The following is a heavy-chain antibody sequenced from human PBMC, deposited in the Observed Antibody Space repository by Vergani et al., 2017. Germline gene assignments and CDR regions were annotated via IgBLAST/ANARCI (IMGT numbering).Heavy chain of an antibody. CDR2: INHSGST. Sequence: QVQPQQGGAGLLKPSETLSPTCAVYGGSFSGYYWSWIRQPPGKGLEWSGEINHSGSTNYNPSLKSRVTISVDTSKNQFSLKLSSVTAADTAVYYCARGQSDTGYYVWGSYRYYFQHWGQGTLVTVSS. CDR3: ARGQSDTGYYVWGSYRYYFQH. D-gene: IGHD3-16*02. CDR1: GGSFSGYY. J-gene: IGHJ1*01. V-gene: IGHV4-34*01.